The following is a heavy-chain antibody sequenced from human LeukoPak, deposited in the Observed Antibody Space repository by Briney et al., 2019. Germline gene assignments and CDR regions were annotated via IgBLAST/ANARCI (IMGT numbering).Heavy chain of an antibody. CDR1: GYSIRSGYY. CDR3: ARVPGPNWFDP. V-gene: IGHV4-38-2*02. CDR2: IYQSGST. Sequence: SETLSLTCTVSGYSIRSGYYWGWIRQPPGKGLEWIGSIYQSGSTYYNPSLKSRVTISVDTSKNQFSLKLSPVTAADTAVYFCARVPGPNWFDPWGQGTLVTVSS. J-gene: IGHJ5*02.